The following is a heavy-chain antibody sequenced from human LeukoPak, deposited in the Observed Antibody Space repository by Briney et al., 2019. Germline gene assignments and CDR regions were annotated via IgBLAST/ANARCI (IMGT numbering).Heavy chain of an antibody. J-gene: IGHJ4*02. CDR2: ISYDGSNK. D-gene: IGHD3-22*01. CDR1: GFTFSSYG. V-gene: IGHV3-30*18. CDR3: AKPAERYYYDSSGYPNSYFDY. Sequence: GGSLRLSCAASGFTFSSYGMHWVRQAPGKGLEWVAVISYDGSNKYYADSVKGRFTISRDNSKNTLYLQMNSLRAEDTAVYYCAKPAERYYYDSSGYPNSYFDYWGQGTLVTVSS.